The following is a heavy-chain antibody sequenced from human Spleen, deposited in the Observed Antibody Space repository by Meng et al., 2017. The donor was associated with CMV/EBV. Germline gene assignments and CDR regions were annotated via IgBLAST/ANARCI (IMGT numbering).Heavy chain of an antibody. CDR1: GYTFSGYY. CDR3: AKGMEDFVVEPPTIWVDP. CDR2: INPHSGDT. J-gene: IGHJ5*02. Sequence: ASVKVSCKASGYTFSGYYIHWVRQAPGQGLEWMGWINPHSGDTNYAQRFQGRVTMTRDTSISTAYMELRRLRSDDTAVYYCAKGMEDFVVEPPTIWVDPWGQGTLVTVSS. V-gene: IGHV1-2*02. D-gene: IGHD1-14*01.